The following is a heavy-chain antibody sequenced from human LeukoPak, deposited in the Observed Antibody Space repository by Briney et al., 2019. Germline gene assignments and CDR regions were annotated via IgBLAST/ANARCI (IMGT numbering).Heavy chain of an antibody. CDR1: GGTFSSYA. CDR2: IIPIFGTA. V-gene: IGHV1-69*05. CDR3: GSGAPVKYRGSSPPRGYFDY. D-gene: IGHD1-26*01. J-gene: IGHJ4*02. Sequence: SVKVSCKASGGTFSSYAISWVRQAPGQGLEWMGGIIPIFGTANYAQKFQGRVTITTDESTSTAYMELSSLRSEDTAVYYCGSGAPVKYRGSSPPRGYFDYWGQGTRVTVPS.